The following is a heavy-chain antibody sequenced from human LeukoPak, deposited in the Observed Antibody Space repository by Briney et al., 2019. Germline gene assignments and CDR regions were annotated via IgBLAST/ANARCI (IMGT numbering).Heavy chain of an antibody. CDR2: IYTSGST. CDR3: AREHSSGYFDAFDI. J-gene: IGHJ3*02. V-gene: IGHV4-4*07. Sequence: SETLSLTCTASGGSISSYYWSWIRQPAGKGLEWIGRIYTSGSTNYNPSLKSRVTMSVDTSKNQFSLKLSSVTAADTAVYYCAREHSSGYFDAFDIWGQGTMVTASS. D-gene: IGHD3-22*01. CDR1: GGSISSYY.